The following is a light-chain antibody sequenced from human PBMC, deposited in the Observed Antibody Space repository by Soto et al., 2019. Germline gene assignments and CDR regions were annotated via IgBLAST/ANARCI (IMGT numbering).Light chain of an antibody. J-gene: IGLJ1*01. CDR3: SSYTRGSTLYV. CDR1: SSDVGGYNF. CDR2: EVT. Sequence: QSALTQPASVSGSPGQSITISCTGTSSDVGGYNFVSWYQQHPGKAPKVMIYEVTSRPSGVSNRFSGSKSGNTASLTISGLQAEDEADYYCSSYTRGSTLYVFGPGTKLTVL. V-gene: IGLV2-14*01.